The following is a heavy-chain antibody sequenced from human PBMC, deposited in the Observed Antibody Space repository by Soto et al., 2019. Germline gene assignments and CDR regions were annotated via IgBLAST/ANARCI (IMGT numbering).Heavy chain of an antibody. CDR2: IRTTGRT. Sequence: EVQLVETGGALIQPGGSMRLSCAASGFAVSNHYRNWVRQAPGKGLEWVSIIRTTGRTYYADSVKGRFTISRDHSKNTMSLEMNSLRVEDTAVYYCARNSMMDVWGQGTTVIVSS. J-gene: IGHJ6*02. CDR3: ARNSMMDV. V-gene: IGHV3-53*02. CDR1: GFAVSNHY.